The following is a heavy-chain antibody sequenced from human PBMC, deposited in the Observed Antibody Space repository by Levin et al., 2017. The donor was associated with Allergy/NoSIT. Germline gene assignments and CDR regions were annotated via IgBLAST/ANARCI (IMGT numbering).Heavy chain of an antibody. J-gene: IGHJ1*01. V-gene: IGHV3-21*04. CDR1: GSSFSLYT. Sequence: PGGSLRLSCAVSGSSFSLYTFNWVRQFPGKGLQWVSSISSSGSDIFYADSVKGRFTISRDNANNLVYLEINNVRVEDAALYFCATSFWGGYSSEHWGQGTLVTVS. D-gene: IGHD3-3*01. CDR2: ISSSGSDI. CDR3: ATSFWGGYSSEH.